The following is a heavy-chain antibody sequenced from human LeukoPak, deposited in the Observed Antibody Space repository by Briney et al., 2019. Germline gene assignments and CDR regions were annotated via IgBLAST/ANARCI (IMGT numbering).Heavy chain of an antibody. CDR2: IRISADST. Sequence: GGSLRLSCAASGFTFNNYGMIWARQAPGKGLEWVSAIRISADSTYYADSVRGRFTISRDNSKNTLYLQMNSLRAEDTAVYYCAKPPPGHYYYYYMDVWGKGTTVTVSS. D-gene: IGHD3-16*01. CDR1: GFTFNNYG. CDR3: AKPPPGHYYYYYMDV. V-gene: IGHV3-23*01. J-gene: IGHJ6*03.